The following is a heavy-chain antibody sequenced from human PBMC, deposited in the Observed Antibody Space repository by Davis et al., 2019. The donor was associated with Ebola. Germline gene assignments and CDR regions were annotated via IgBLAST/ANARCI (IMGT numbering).Heavy chain of an antibody. CDR2: YYYTGST. Sequence: SETLSLTCAVSGGFVSSGGYSWSWIRQPPGKGLEWIGYYYYTGSTYYNPSLKSRVTISVDTSKNQFSLKLSSVTAADTAVYYCASGDDFWSGYSDYWGQGTLVTVSS. J-gene: IGHJ4*02. D-gene: IGHD3-3*01. CDR1: GGFVSSGGYS. CDR3: ASGDDFWSGYSDY. V-gene: IGHV4-30-4*07.